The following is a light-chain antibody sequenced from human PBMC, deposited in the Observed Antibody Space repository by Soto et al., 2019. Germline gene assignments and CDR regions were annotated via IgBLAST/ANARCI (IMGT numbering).Light chain of an antibody. V-gene: IGKV1-27*01. CDR1: QGISNS. J-gene: IGKJ4*01. Sequence: DIQMTQSPSSLSASVGDRVTITCRASQGISNSLAWYQQKPGRVPELLIYAAYTLQSGVPSRFSGSGSGTDFNLTIISLQPEDVATYYCQKYNGDTLTFGGGTKVEIK. CDR2: AAY. CDR3: QKYNGDTLT.